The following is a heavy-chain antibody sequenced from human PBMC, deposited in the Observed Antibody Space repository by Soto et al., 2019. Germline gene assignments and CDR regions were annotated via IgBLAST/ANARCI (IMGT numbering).Heavy chain of an antibody. CDR1: GGSISGRNW. V-gene: IGHV4-4*02. J-gene: IGHJ4*02. Sequence: QVQLQESGPGLVKPSGTLSLTCVVSGGSISGRNWWSWVRQAPGRGVGWIGEIFYSRDTTYTPSLRSRVTISVDKSKNQFSLKLNSVTAADTAVYYCARLIYDSRLNYFYFDFWGQGALVTVSS. D-gene: IGHD3-22*01. CDR2: IFYSRDT. CDR3: ARLIYDSRLNYFYFDF.